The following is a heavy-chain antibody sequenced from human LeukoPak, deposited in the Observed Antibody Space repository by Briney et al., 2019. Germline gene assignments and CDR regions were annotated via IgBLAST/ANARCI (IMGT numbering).Heavy chain of an antibody. J-gene: IGHJ4*02. Sequence: PGGSLRLSCVASGFTFSSYSMTWVRPAPGKGREWVSYISSSSSTIYYADSVKGRFTISRDNAKNSLYLQMKSLRAEDTAVYYCAIDGEGFDYWGQGTLVTVSS. CDR2: ISSSSSTI. CDR3: AIDGEGFDY. CDR1: GFTFSSYS. V-gene: IGHV3-48*01.